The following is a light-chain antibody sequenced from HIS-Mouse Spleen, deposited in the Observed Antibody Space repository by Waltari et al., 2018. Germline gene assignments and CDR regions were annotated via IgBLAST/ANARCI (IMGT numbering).Light chain of an antibody. V-gene: IGLV2-14*03. CDR1: STDLGAYNF. Sequence: QSALTQPASVPCSPGQSLTIPCTATSTDLGAYNFAPWYQEHPGKAPKLIIYDVSNRPSGVFNRFSGSKAGNTASLTISGLQAEDEADYYCSSYTSSSTYVFGTGSKVTVL. CDR3: SSYTSSSTYV. J-gene: IGLJ1*01. CDR2: DVS.